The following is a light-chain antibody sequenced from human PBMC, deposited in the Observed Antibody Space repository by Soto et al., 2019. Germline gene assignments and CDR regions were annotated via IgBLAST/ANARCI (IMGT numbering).Light chain of an antibody. J-gene: IGKJ3*01. V-gene: IGKV3-20*01. CDR3: QQYSTSPPKFT. Sequence: EIVLTQSPGTLSLSPGERATLSCRASQSVTSNYIARYQQKPGQAPRLLIFGASPRATGIPVRFSGGGSGTYFALTISRLEPEDCAVYYCQQYSTSPPKFTVGLGTRVYIK. CDR1: QSVTSNY. CDR2: GAS.